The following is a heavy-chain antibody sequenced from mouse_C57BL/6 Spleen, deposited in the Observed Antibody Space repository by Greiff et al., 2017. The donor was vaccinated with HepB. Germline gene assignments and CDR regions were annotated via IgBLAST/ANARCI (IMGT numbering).Heavy chain of an antibody. CDR1: GFNIKDDY. V-gene: IGHV14-4*01. Sequence: EVQLQQSGAELVRPGASVKLSCTASGFNIKDDYMHWVKQRPEQGLEWIGWIDPENGDTEYASKFQGKATITADTSSNTAYLQLSSLTSEDTAVYYCTWATMVTSFAYWGQGTLVTVSA. J-gene: IGHJ3*01. CDR2: IDPENGDT. CDR3: TWATMVTSFAY. D-gene: IGHD2-2*01.